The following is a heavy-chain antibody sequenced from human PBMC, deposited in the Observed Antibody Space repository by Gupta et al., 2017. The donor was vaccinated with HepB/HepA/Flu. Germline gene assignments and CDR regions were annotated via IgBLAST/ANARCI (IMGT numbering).Heavy chain of an antibody. CDR2: IWHDGTDS. CDR1: GFTFSHFG. V-gene: IGHV3-33*06. Sequence: QVQLVESVGGVVQPGRSLRLSCATSGFTFSHFGMHWVRQAPGKGLEWVAVIWHDGTDSYHAASVQGRFTISRDNSKNTLYLQMNSLRVEDTAVYYCVKEEVIGGTGITNWIESWGQGTLVTVSS. J-gene: IGHJ5*01. D-gene: IGHD2-15*01. CDR3: VKEEVIGGTGITNWIES.